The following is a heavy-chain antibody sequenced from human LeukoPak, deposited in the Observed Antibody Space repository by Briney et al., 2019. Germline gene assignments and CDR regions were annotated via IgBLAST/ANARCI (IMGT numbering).Heavy chain of an antibody. D-gene: IGHD4-17*01. CDR1: GGSISSSSYY. Sequence: SETLSLTCTVSGGSISSSSYYWGWIRQPPGKGLEWIGSIYYSGSTYYNSSLKSRVTTSVDTSKNQFSLKLSSVTAADTAVYYCARDKPDYGDYSTSPAYYMDVWGKGTTVTVSS. CDR2: IYYSGST. J-gene: IGHJ6*03. V-gene: IGHV4-39*02. CDR3: ARDKPDYGDYSTSPAYYMDV.